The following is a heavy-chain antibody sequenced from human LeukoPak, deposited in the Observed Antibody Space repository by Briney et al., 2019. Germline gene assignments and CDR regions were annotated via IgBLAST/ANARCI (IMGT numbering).Heavy chain of an antibody. V-gene: IGHV4-59*01. J-gene: IGHJ3*02. CDR3: ARVQSYDLKWELAAFDI. Sequence: SETLSLTCTVSGGSISSYYWSWIRQPPGKGLEWIGYIYYSGSTNYNPTLKSRVTISADTSKNQFSLKLNSVTAADTAVYYCARVQSYDLKWELAAFDIWGQGTMVTVSS. D-gene: IGHD1-26*01. CDR1: GGSISSYY. CDR2: IYYSGST.